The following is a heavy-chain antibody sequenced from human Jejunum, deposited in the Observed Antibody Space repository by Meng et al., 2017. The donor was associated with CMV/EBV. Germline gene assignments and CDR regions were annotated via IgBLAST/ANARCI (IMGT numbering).Heavy chain of an antibody. Sequence: NRGSYYWRWNRQPPGKGLGWIGYIYYSGSTNYNPSLKSRVTISVDTSKNQFSLNLSSVTAADTAVYYCARGRYCSSTSCFPFDNWGQGALVTVSS. CDR1: NRGSYY. CDR3: ARGRYCSSTSCFPFDN. V-gene: IGHV4-61*01. D-gene: IGHD2-2*01. J-gene: IGHJ4*02. CDR2: IYYSGST.